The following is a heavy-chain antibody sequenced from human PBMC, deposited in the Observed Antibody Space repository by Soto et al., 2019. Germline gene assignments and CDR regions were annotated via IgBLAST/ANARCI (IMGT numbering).Heavy chain of an antibody. D-gene: IGHD5-12*01. J-gene: IGHJ4*02. CDR2: INAGNGNT. CDR3: ARAHSGYDLSDY. Sequence: GASVKVSCKASGYTFTSCAMHWVRQAPGQRLEWMGWINAGNGNTKYSQKFQGRVTITRDTSASTAYMELSSLRSEDTAVYYCARAHSGYDLSDYWGQGTLVTVSS. CDR1: GYTFTSCA. V-gene: IGHV1-3*01.